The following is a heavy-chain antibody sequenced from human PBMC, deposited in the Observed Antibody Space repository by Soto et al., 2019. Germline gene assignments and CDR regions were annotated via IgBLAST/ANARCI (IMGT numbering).Heavy chain of an antibody. CDR1: GFPFSADV. CDR3: AKARFDSRGTFFRVGFYDV. V-gene: IGHV3-23*01. Sequence: EVQLLESGGDLVQPGGSLRLSCAASGFPFSADVMTWVRRATGRGLEWISAISGRGDTAYYAESVKGRFTISRDNSRNTLYLTMNNLPVEDTAVYSCAKARFDSRGTFFRVGFYDVWGRGTLVTVST. D-gene: IGHD3-22*01. CDR2: ISGRGDTA. J-gene: IGHJ4*02.